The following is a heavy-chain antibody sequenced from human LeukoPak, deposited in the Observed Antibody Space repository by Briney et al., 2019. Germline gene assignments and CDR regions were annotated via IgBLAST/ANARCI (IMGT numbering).Heavy chain of an antibody. CDR2: VYYSGST. V-gene: IGHV4-39*01. D-gene: IGHD3-10*01. CDR3: ARPSEGGNTKVRGILTKMVGFDY. Sequence: SETLSLTCTVSGGSISSSSYYWGWIRQPPGKGLEWIGSVYYSGSTYYNPSLKSRVTISVDTSKSQLSLKLSSVTAADTAVYFCARPSEGGNTKVRGILTKMVGFDYWGQGTLVTVSS. CDR1: GGSISSSSYY. J-gene: IGHJ4*02.